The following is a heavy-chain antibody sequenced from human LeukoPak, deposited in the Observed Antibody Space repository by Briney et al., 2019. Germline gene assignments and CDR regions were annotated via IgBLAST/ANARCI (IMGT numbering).Heavy chain of an antibody. CDR1: GFTFSGYW. Sequence: GGSLRLSCAASGFTFSGYWMHWVRQAPGKGLEWVSVISGSGGSTYSAESVKGRFTISRDNSKNTLYLQMNSLRVEDTAVYYCAKGPRASGWTYFDYWGQGTLVTVSS. V-gene: IGHV3-23*01. D-gene: IGHD6-19*01. J-gene: IGHJ4*02. CDR3: AKGPRASGWTYFDY. CDR2: ISGSGGST.